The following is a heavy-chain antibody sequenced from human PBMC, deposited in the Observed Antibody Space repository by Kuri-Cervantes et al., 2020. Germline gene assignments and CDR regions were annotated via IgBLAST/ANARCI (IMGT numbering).Heavy chain of an antibody. J-gene: IGHJ3*02. CDR2: IIPIFGTA. V-gene: IGHV1-69*13. CDR3: AREYQDSSGYLGALHDAFDI. D-gene: IGHD3-22*01. Sequence: SVKVSCKASGYTFTYRYLHWVRQAPGQGLEWMGGIIPIFGTANYAQKFQGRVTITADESTSTAYMELSSLRSEDTAVYYCAREYQDSSGYLGALHDAFDIWGQGTMVTVSS. CDR1: GYTFTYRY.